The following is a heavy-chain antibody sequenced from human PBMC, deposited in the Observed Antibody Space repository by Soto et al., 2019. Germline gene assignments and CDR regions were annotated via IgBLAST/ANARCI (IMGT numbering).Heavy chain of an antibody. CDR3: AKERGEGYGMDV. CDR2: ISASGGST. Sequence: EVQLLESGGGLVQPGGSLRRSCAASGFTFSSYSMCWVRQAPGKGLEWVSTISASGGSTYYADSVKGRFTISRDNSKNTLYLQLKSLRAEATAVCYCAKERGEGYGMDVWGQGTTVTVSS. D-gene: IGHD3-16*01. J-gene: IGHJ6*02. CDR1: GFTFSSYS. V-gene: IGHV3-23*01.